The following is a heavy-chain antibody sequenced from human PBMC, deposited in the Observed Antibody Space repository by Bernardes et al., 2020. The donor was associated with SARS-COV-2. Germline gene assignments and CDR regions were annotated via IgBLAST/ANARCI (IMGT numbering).Heavy chain of an antibody. D-gene: IGHD3-22*01. CDR3: AKYYALNYYDSSGFWADAFDM. V-gene: IGHV3-23*01. CDR1: GFTFSSYA. J-gene: IGHJ3*02. CDR2: ISGGGGST. Sequence: GGSLRLSCAASGFTFSSYAMSWVRQAPGKGLEWVSAISGGGGSTNYADSVQGRLIISRDNSKNTLYLQMNSLRAEDTAVYYCAKYYALNYYDSSGFWADAFDMWGPGTVVTVSS.